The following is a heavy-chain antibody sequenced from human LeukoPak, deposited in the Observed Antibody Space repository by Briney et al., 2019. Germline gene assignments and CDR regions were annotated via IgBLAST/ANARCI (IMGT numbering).Heavy chain of an antibody. D-gene: IGHD6-6*01. CDR1: GASISNYY. CDR3: ARHFEGSSHSFFDY. CDR2: IYTSGST. Sequence: PSETLSLTCTVSGASISNYYWSWIRQPPGKGLEWIGYIYTSGSTNYNPSLKSRVTISADKPKNQFSLKLTSVTAADTAVYYCARHFEGSSHSFFDYWGQGTLVTVSS. V-gene: IGHV4-4*09. J-gene: IGHJ4*02.